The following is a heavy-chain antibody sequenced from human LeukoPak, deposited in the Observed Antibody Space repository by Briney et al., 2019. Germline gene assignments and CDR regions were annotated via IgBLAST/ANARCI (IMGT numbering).Heavy chain of an antibody. J-gene: IGHJ4*02. Sequence: GGSLRLSCAVSGFTFSSYDMHWVRQAPGKGLEWVAFIRYDGSNKYYADSVKGRFTISRDNSKNTVYLQMNSQRAEDTAVYYCAKPFQMTTVSPPYFDYWGQGTLVTVSS. CDR1: GFTFSSYD. V-gene: IGHV3-30*02. CDR3: AKPFQMTTVSPPYFDY. CDR2: IRYDGSNK. D-gene: IGHD4-17*01.